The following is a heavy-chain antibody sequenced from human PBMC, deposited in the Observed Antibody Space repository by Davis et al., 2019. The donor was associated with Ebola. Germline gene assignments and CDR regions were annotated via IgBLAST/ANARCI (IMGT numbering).Heavy chain of an antibody. CDR1: GGSINSGGYS. CDR3: ARGTGDPAIGLLQN. CDR2: IYHSGST. D-gene: IGHD3-10*01. J-gene: IGHJ1*01. V-gene: IGHV4-30-2*01. Sequence: MPSETLSLTCGVSGGSINSGGYSWSWIRQPPGKGLEWIGYIYHSGSTYYNPSLKSRVTISVDTSKNQFSLKLSSVTAADTAVYYCARGTGDPAIGLLQNWGQGTLVTVSS.